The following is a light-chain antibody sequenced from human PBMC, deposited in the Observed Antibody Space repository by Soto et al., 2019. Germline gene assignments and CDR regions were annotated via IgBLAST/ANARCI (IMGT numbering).Light chain of an antibody. CDR2: LNSDGSH. J-gene: IGLJ1*01. V-gene: IGLV4-69*01. CDR1: SGHSSYA. Sequence: QPVLTQSPSASASLGASVKLTCTLSSGHSSYAIAWHQQQPEKGPRYLMKLNSDGSHSKGDGIPERFSGSSSGAERYLTISRLQSEDEADYYCQTWGTGTPVFGTGTKLTVL. CDR3: QTWGTGTPV.